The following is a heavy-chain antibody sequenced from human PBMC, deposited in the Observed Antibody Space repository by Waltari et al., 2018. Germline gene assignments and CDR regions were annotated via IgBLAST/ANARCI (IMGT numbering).Heavy chain of an antibody. J-gene: IGHJ5*02. Sequence: EVQLVESGGGLVQPGRSLRLSCAASGLTFNSYWMHWVRQDPGRGLVWVSRINVAGTLTSYADSVKGRFTIARDNAKNMVYLQMNSLRVEDTAVYYCASGLAVSEGSWGRGTLVTVSS. V-gene: IGHV3-74*02. CDR3: ASGLAVSEGS. CDR2: INVAGTLT. D-gene: IGHD6-19*01. CDR1: GLTFNSYW.